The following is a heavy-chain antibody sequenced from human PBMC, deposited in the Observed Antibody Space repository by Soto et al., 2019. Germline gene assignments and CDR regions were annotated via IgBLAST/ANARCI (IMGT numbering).Heavy chain of an antibody. V-gene: IGHV1-18*01. CDR2: ISPYNGNT. CDR3: AREDGYCSGGSCHSGGWLEP. J-gene: IGHJ5*02. CDR1: GYTFTTYG. Sequence: ASVKVSCKTSGYTFTTYGVSWGRQAPGQGLEWMGWISPYNGNTNYAQRLQGRVTLTTDTSTNTAYMELRSLRSDDTALYYCAREDGYCSGGSCHSGGWLEPWGQGTLVTVSS. D-gene: IGHD2-15*01.